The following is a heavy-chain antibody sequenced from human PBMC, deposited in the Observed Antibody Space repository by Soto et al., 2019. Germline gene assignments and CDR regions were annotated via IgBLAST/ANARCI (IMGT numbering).Heavy chain of an antibody. V-gene: IGHV4-39*01. J-gene: IGHJ4*02. D-gene: IGHD3-9*01. Sequence: SETLSLTCTVSGGSVSSSNYYWGWIRQSPGKGLEWIGSIYYSGSTYYNPSLESRVTISVDKPKNQFSLKVISVTAADTAVYYCARLEGLATISYYFDYWGQGTLVTVSS. CDR3: ARLEGLATISYYFDY. CDR1: GGSVSSSNYY. CDR2: IYYSGST.